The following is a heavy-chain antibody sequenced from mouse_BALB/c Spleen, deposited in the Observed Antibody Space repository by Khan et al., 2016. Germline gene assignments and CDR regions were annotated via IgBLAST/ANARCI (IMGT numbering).Heavy chain of an antibody. V-gene: IGHV1-52*01. J-gene: IGHJ2*01. D-gene: IGHD1-1*01. CDR1: GHPFTTYW. CDR2: IDPYDSET. Sequence: QVQLQQPGAELVRPGASVKLSCKASGHPFTTYWMNWVKQRPEQGLEWIGRIDPYDSETHYGQMFKDKAILTVDKSSSTAYMQLSSLTSEDSAVYYCARGSTVFDVWGQGTTLTVAS. CDR3: ARGSTVFDV.